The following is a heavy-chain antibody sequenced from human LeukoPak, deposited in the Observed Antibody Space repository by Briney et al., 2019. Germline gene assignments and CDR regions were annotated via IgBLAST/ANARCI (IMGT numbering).Heavy chain of an antibody. V-gene: IGHV1-18*01. CDR1: GYTFTSYG. CDR2: ISAYNGNT. J-gene: IGHJ3*02. CDR3: VSQVTPSGFDI. Sequence: ASVKVSCKASGYTFTSYGISWVRQAPGQGLEWMGWISAYNGNTNYAQKLQGRVTMTTDTSTSTAYMELRSLRSDDTAVYYCVSQVTPSGFDIWGQRTMVTVSS. D-gene: IGHD5-18*01.